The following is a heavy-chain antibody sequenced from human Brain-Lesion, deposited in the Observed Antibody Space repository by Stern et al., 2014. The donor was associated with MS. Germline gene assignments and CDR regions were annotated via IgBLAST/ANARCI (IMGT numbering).Heavy chain of an antibody. CDR3: ARGERWFDS. CDR2: VNNDGRRT. V-gene: IGHV3-74*02. CDR1: GFTFSNYS. J-gene: IGHJ5*01. Sequence: VQLVQSGGGLVQPGGSLRLSCAASGFTFSNYSMHWVRQAPAKGLVWVSRVNNDGRRTSYADSVKGRFTMSRDNAKNTLYLQMNSLRVEDTAIYYCARGERWFDSWGQGTLVTVSS. D-gene: IGHD3-10*01.